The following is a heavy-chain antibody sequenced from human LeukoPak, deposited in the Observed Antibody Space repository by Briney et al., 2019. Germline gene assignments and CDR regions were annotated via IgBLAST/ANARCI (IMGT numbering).Heavy chain of an antibody. CDR1: GYTFTSYY. Sequence: ASVKVSCKASGYTFTSYYMHWVRQAPGQGLEWMGIINPSGGSTSYAQKFQGRVTMTRDTSTSTVYMELSSLRSEDTAVYYCARSRYPDVDSAMAPFGYWGQGTLVTVSS. V-gene: IGHV1-46*01. CDR3: ARSRYPDVDSAMAPFGY. J-gene: IGHJ4*02. CDR2: INPSGGST. D-gene: IGHD5-18*01.